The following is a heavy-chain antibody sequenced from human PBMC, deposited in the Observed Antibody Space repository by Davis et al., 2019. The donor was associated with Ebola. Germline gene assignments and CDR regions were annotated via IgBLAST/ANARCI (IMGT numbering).Heavy chain of an antibody. CDR1: GASFSGYY. Sequence: SETLSLTCAVQGASFSGYYWTWIRQPPGKGLEWIGEINHSGSTNYNPSLKSRVTISVDTSKNQFSLKLSSVTAADTAVYYCARGLYPWELDYWGQGTLVTVSS. CDR3: ARGLYPWELDY. CDR2: INHSGST. D-gene: IGHD1-1*01. J-gene: IGHJ4*02. V-gene: IGHV4-34*01.